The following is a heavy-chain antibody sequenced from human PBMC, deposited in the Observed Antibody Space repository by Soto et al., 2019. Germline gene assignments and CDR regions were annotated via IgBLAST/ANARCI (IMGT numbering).Heavy chain of an antibody. CDR1: GGTFSTYA. Sequence: QVQLVQSGAEVKKPGSSVKVSCKASGGTFSTYAIGWVRQAPGQGLEWMGGIIPIFGTANYAQKFQGRVTIKADESTSTTSMELSSLSAEDTAVYYCAGVDGRATIRHYYYYGRDVWGQGTTVTVSS. J-gene: IGHJ6*02. CDR3: AGVDGRATIRHYYYYGRDV. V-gene: IGHV1-69*12. D-gene: IGHD5-12*01. CDR2: IIPIFGTA.